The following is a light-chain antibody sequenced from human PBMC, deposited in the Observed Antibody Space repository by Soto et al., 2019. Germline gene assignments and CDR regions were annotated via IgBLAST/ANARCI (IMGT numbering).Light chain of an antibody. CDR1: VGGYNY. V-gene: IGLV2-14*04. J-gene: IGLJ1*01. Sequence: VGGYNYVSWYQQHPGKAPKLMIYDVSNRPSGVSNRFSGSKSGNTASLTISGLQAEDEADYYCSSYTSSSNYVFGTGTKVT. CDR3: SSYTSSSNYV. CDR2: DVS.